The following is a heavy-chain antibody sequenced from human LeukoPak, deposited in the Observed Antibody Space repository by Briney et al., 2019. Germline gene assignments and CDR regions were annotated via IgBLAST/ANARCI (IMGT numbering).Heavy chain of an antibody. CDR1: GYTFTSYA. CDR2: INAGNGNT. D-gene: IGHD6-13*01. J-gene: IGHJ5*02. V-gene: IGHV1-3*01. Sequence: ASVKVSCKASGYTFTSYAMHWVRQAPGQRLEWMGWINAGNGNTKYSQKFQGRVTLTRDTSASTAYMELSSLRSEDTAVYYCARYSIAAATNWFDPWGQGTLVTVSS. CDR3: ARYSIAAATNWFDP.